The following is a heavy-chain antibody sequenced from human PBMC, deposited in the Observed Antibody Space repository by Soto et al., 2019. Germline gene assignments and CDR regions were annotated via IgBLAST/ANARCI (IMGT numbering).Heavy chain of an antibody. Sequence: KVSCKASGYTFTSYGISWVRQAPGQGLEWMGCISAYNGNTNYEQKLQGRVTMTTDTSTSTAYMELRSLRSDDTAVYYCARDDSFCSSTSCYSGAYYYYGMDVWGQGTTVTVSS. CDR3: ARDDSFCSSTSCYSGAYYYYGMDV. J-gene: IGHJ6*02. D-gene: IGHD2-2*02. CDR1: GYTFTSYG. V-gene: IGHV1-18*04. CDR2: ISAYNGNT.